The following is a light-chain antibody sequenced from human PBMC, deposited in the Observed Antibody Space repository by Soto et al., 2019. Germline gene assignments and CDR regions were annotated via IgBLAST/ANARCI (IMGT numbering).Light chain of an antibody. CDR1: QSVSSD. J-gene: IGKJ3*01. V-gene: IGKV3-11*01. CDR3: QHRSNWPPIFT. CDR2: DTS. Sequence: EIVLTQSPATLSLSPGERATLSCRASQSVSSDLVWYQQKPGQAPRLLIYDTSNRATGIPARFSGSGSGTYFILTISSLEPEDFAVYYCQHRSNWPPIFTFGPGTKVDIK.